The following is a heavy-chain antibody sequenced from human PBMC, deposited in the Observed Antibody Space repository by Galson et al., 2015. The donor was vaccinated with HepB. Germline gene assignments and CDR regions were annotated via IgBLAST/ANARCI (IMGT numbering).Heavy chain of an antibody. Sequence: SLRLSCAASGFTVSSNYMSWVRQAPGKGLEWVSYISSSSSTIYYADSVKGRFTISRDNAKNSLYLQMNSLRAEDTAVYYCVVAAQGRYYYYGMDVWGQGTMVTVSS. V-gene: IGHV3-48*04. CDR1: GFTVSSNY. J-gene: IGHJ6*02. D-gene: IGHD2-15*01. CDR3: VVAAQGRYYYYGMDV. CDR2: ISSSSSTI.